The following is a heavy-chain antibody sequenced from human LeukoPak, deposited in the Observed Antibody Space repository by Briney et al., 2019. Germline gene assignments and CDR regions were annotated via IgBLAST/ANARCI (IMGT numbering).Heavy chain of an antibody. CDR3: ARVRGSSGWYYFDY. CDR2: IYYSGST. D-gene: IGHD6-19*01. J-gene: IGHJ4*02. CDR1: GGSISSGGYY. V-gene: IGHV4-31*03. Sequence: SETLSLTCTVSGGSISSGGYYWSWIRQHPGKGLEWIGYIYYSGSTYYNPSLKSRVTISVDTSKNQFSLKLSSVTAADTAVYYCARVRGSSGWYYFDYWGQGTLVTASS.